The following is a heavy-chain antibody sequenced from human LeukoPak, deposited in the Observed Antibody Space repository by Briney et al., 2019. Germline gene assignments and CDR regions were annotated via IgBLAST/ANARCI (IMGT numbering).Heavy chain of an antibody. CDR1: GGSITQTNY. D-gene: IGHD3-3*01. CDR2: VNLQGST. J-gene: IGHJ6*02. CDR3: AGGYYHYYYYGMDV. Sequence: SETLSLTCDVSGGSITQTNYWTWVRQPPGKGLEWIGEVNLQGSTNYNPSLMRRVAISVDTSANHVSLQLTSVTAADTAVYYCAGGYYHYYYYGMDVWGQGTTVTVSS. V-gene: IGHV4-4*02.